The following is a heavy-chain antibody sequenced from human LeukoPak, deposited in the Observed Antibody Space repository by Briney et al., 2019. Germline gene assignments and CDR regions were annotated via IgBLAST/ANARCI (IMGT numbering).Heavy chain of an antibody. D-gene: IGHD2-8*01. V-gene: IGHV3-30*07. J-gene: IGHJ4*02. Sequence: GGSLRLSCAASGFTFSSYAMHWVRQAPGKGLEWVAVISYDGSNKYYADSVKGRFTISRDNAKNSHFLQMNSLRVEDTALYYCARGFRNGPFDCWGQGTLVTVSS. CDR3: ARGFRNGPFDC. CDR1: GFTFSSYA. CDR2: ISYDGSNK.